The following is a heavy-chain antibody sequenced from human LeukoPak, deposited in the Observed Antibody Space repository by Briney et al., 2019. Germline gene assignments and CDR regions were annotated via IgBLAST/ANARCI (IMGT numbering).Heavy chain of an antibody. Sequence: PSETLSLTCAVSGYSISSGYYWGWIRQPPGKGLEWVGSIYHSGSAYHNPSPKSRVTISVDTSHNQFSLKLSSVTAADTAVYYCARPTPGGSSGYYTIDAFDIWGQGTMVTVSS. CDR1: GYSISSGYY. D-gene: IGHD3-22*01. CDR3: ARPTPGGSSGYYTIDAFDI. CDR2: IYHSGSA. V-gene: IGHV4-38-2*01. J-gene: IGHJ3*02.